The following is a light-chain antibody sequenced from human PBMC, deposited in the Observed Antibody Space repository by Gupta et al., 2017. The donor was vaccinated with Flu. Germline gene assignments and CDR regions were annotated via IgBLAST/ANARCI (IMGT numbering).Light chain of an antibody. CDR2: MVS. V-gene: IGKV2-30*01. Sequence: PVTLGQPASISCRSSQSLVYSDGNIYLSWFHQRPGQSPRRLFYMVSNRDYGVTGRFNGSGSDTDFTLKSSRGEAEDVGVYYCMQAKRLTTFGQGTKLEIK. J-gene: IGKJ2*01. CDR3: MQAKRLTT. CDR1: QSLVYSDGNIY.